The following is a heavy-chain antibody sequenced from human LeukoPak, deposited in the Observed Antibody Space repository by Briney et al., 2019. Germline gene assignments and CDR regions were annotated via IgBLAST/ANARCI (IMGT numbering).Heavy chain of an antibody. Sequence: SETLSLTCTVSGGSISSSSYYWGWIRQPPGKGLEWIGEINHSGSTNYNPSLKSRVTISVDTSKNQFSLKLSSVTAADTAVYYCARGGYYYDSSGYYLLVSDTSFDYWGQGTLVTVSS. D-gene: IGHD3-22*01. CDR3: ARGGYYYDSSGYYLLVSDTSFDY. J-gene: IGHJ4*02. V-gene: IGHV4-39*07. CDR1: GGSISSSSYY. CDR2: INHSGST.